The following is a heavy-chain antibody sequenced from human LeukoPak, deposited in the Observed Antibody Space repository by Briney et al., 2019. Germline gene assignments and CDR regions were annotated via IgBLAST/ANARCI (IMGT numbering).Heavy chain of an antibody. V-gene: IGHV3-7*05. CDR1: GFTFSNYW. D-gene: IGHD5-18*01. CDR2: IKQDGSEK. CDR3: ARTDTAVVTRNFDY. Sequence: PGGSLRLSCAAPGFTFSNYWMSWVRQAPGKGLEWVANIKQDGSEKYYVDSVKGRFTISRDNAKNSLFLQMNSLRAEDTAVYYCARTDTAVVTRNFDYWGQGTLVTVSS. J-gene: IGHJ4*02.